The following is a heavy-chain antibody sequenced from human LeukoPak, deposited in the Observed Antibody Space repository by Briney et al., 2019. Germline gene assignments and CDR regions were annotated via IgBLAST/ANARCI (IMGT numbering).Heavy chain of an antibody. D-gene: IGHD5-18*01. CDR2: ISYDGSNK. Sequence: GQYLTLSCAASGFTFISYGMHWVRPAPGKGGEWVAVISYDGSNKFYEDSVKGRFTISRDNSKNTLYLQMNSLRAEDTAVYYCAIAAAGIQLPHDYWGQGTLVTVS. CDR3: AIAAAGIQLPHDY. V-gene: IGHV3-30*03. CDR1: GFTFISYG. J-gene: IGHJ4*02.